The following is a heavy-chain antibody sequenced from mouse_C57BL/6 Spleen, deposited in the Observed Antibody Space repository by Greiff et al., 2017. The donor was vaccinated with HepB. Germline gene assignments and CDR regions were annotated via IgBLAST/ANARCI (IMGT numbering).Heavy chain of an antibody. CDR2: IWWDDDK. J-gene: IGHJ4*01. CDR3: ARVYDYDVYYAMDY. CDR1: GFSLSTFGMG. D-gene: IGHD2-4*01. Sequence: QVTLKVCGPGILQPSQTLSLTCSFSGFSLSTFGMGVGWIRQPSGKGLEWLAHIWWDDDKYYNPALKSRLTISKDTSKNQVFLKIANVDTADTATYYCARVYDYDVYYAMDYWGQGTSVTVSS. V-gene: IGHV8-8*01.